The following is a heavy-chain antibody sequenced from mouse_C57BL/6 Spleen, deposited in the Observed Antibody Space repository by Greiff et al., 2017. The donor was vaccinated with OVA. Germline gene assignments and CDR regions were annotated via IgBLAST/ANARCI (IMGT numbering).Heavy chain of an antibody. V-gene: IGHV5-17*01. CDR3: ARAHYYGSSYGWYFDV. Sequence: DVKLVESGGGLVKPGGSLKLSCAASGFTFSDYGMHWVRQAPEKGLEWVAYISSGSSTIYYADTVKGRFTISRDNAKNTLFLQMTSLRSEDTAMYYCARAHYYGSSYGWYFDVWGTGTTVTVSS. J-gene: IGHJ1*03. CDR2: ISSGSSTI. CDR1: GFTFSDYG. D-gene: IGHD1-1*01.